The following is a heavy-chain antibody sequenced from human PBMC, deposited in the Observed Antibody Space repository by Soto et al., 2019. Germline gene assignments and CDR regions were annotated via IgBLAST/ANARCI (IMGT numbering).Heavy chain of an antibody. V-gene: IGHV5-10-1*01. CDR1: GDSFAGYW. CDR3: ARQIYDSDTGPNFQYYFDS. J-gene: IGHJ4*02. D-gene: IGHD3-22*01. CDR2: IDPSDSQT. Sequence: GESLQISCQGSGDSFAGYWITWVRQKPGKGLEWMGRIDPSDSQTYYSPSFRGHVTISATKSITTVFLQWSSLRASDTAMYYCARQIYDSDTGPNFQYYFDSWGQGTPVTVSS.